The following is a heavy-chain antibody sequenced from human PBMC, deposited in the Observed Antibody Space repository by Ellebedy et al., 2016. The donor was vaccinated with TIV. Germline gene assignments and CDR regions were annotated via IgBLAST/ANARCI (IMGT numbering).Heavy chain of an antibody. D-gene: IGHD3/OR15-3a*01. V-gene: IGHV4-39*01. CDR3: ARNLVIFTFEKWYFDL. Sequence: SETLSFTCTVSGGSLSSSSSYWGWIRQPPGTGLEWIGSIYYSGSTYYNPSLESRVTISVDTSKDQFSLKLSSVTAADTAVYYCARNLVIFTFEKWYFDLWGRGTLVTVSS. CDR1: GGSLSSSSSY. CDR2: IYYSGST. J-gene: IGHJ2*01.